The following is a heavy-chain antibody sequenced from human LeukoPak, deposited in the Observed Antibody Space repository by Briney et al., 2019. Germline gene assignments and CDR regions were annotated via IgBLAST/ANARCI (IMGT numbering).Heavy chain of an antibody. V-gene: IGHV1-18*01. Sequence: GASVKVSCKASGYTFTSYGISWVRQAPGQGLEWMGWISAYNGNTDYAQKLQGRVTMTTDTSTSTAYMELSRLRSDDTAVYYCARAHRYSSGWYSVAFDIWGQGTMVTVSS. CDR2: ISAYNGNT. D-gene: IGHD6-19*01. CDR1: GYTFTSYG. J-gene: IGHJ3*02. CDR3: ARAHRYSSGWYSVAFDI.